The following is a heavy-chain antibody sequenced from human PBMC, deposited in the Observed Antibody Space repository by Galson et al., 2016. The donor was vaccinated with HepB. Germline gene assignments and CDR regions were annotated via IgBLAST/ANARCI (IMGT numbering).Heavy chain of an antibody. CDR1: GFIVSTNY. CDR3: ARERRLVGMDI. CDR2: IYTDTTT. J-gene: IGHJ6*04. D-gene: IGHD2-21*01. Sequence: SLRLSCAASGFIVSTNYMSRVRQAPGRGLEWVSNIYTDTTTYYADSVRGRFTISRDKAKNTLHLQMDRLRVEDTAGYYCARERRLVGMDIWGKGTRVTVSA. V-gene: IGHV3-53*01.